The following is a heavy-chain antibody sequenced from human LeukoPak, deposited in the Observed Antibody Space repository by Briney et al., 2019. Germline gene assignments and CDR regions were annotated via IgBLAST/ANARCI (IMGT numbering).Heavy chain of an antibody. V-gene: IGHV3-30-3*01. Sequence: PGRSLRLSCAASGFTFSSYAMHWVRQAPGKGLEWVAVISHDGSYKYYADSVKGRFTISRDNSKNTVYLQMNSLRAEDTAVYYCARDRYSSGWSTAYYYYYGMDVWGQGTTVTVSS. J-gene: IGHJ6*02. D-gene: IGHD6-19*01. CDR3: ARDRYSSGWSTAYYYYYGMDV. CDR2: ISHDGSYK. CDR1: GFTFSSYA.